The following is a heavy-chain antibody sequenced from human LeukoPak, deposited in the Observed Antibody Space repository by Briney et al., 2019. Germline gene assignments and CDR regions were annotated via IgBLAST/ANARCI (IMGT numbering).Heavy chain of an antibody. Sequence: SETLSLTCTVSGGSISSGSYYWSWIRQPAGKGLEWIGRIYTSGSTNYNPSLKSRVTISVDTSKNQFSLKLSSVTAADTAVYYCARDTLWSGYPPDAFDIWGQGTMVTVSS. CDR2: IYTSGST. V-gene: IGHV4-61*02. J-gene: IGHJ3*02. CDR1: GGSISSGSYY. D-gene: IGHD3-3*01. CDR3: ARDTLWSGYPPDAFDI.